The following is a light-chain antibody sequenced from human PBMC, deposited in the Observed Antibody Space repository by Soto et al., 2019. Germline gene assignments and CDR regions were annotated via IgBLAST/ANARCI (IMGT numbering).Light chain of an antibody. Sequence: QTVVTQPPSLSGAPGQRVTISCTGSRSNIGAGYDVHWYQHLPGTAPKVIIFDNSNRPSGVPDRFSGSKSGTSASLAITGLQAEDEAVYYCHSYDVSLRGPAFGGGTKLTVL. CDR1: RSNIGAGYD. J-gene: IGLJ2*01. V-gene: IGLV1-40*01. CDR3: HSYDVSLRGPA. CDR2: DNS.